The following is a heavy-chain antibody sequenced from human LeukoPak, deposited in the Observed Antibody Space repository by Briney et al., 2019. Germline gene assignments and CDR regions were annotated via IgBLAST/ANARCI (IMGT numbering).Heavy chain of an antibody. CDR2: MNPNNGNT. Sequence: ASVKVSFKASGYTFTNYDITWVRQASGEGLEWMGWMNPNNGNTGYAQRFQGRVTLTRDTSISTAYMELSSLRSEDTAVYYCARGFLDYDTTDYAFSYYWGQGTLVTVSS. J-gene: IGHJ4*02. CDR1: GYTFTNYD. D-gene: IGHD3-22*01. CDR3: ARGFLDYDTTDYAFSYY. V-gene: IGHV1-8*01.